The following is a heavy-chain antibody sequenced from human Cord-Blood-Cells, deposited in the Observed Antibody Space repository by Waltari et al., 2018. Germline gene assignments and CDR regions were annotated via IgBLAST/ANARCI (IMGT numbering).Heavy chain of an antibody. V-gene: IGHV4-39*01. CDR3: ARPPGASSWYYFDY. Sequence: QLQLQESGPGLVKPSETLSLTCTVSGGSISSSSYYWGWIRQPPGKGLEWIGSIYYSGSTYYNTSLKSRVTISVDTSKNQFSLKLSSVTAADTAVYYCARPPGASSWYYFDYWGQGTLVTVSS. CDR2: IYYSGST. CDR1: GGSISSSSYY. D-gene: IGHD6-13*01. J-gene: IGHJ4*02.